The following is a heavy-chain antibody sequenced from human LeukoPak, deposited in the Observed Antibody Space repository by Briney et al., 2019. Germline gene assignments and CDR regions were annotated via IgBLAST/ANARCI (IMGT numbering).Heavy chain of an antibody. CDR3: ARGPYYFDY. V-gene: IGHV4-59*01. Sequence: PSETLSLTCTVSGCSISSYYWSWIRQPPGKGLEWIGYIYYSGSTNYNPPLKSRVTISVDTSKNQFSLKLSSVTAADTAVYYCARGPYYFDYWGQGTLVTVSS. CDR1: GCSISSYY. J-gene: IGHJ4*02. CDR2: IYYSGST.